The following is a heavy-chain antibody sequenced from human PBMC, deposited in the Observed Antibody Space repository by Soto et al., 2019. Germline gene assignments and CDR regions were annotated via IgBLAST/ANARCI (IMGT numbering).Heavy chain of an antibody. J-gene: IGHJ3*02. Sequence: EVQLVEAGGGLVQPGGSLRLSCAASGFTFSSYWMSWVRQTPGKGLEWVANIKQDGSEKWYVDSVKGRFTISRDNAKKSLYVQMNRLRVEDTAVYYCARGDYHDSSGPFSDAFDIWGQGTMVTVSS. D-gene: IGHD3-22*01. CDR2: IKQDGSEK. V-gene: IGHV3-7*04. CDR1: GFTFSSYW. CDR3: ARGDYHDSSGPFSDAFDI.